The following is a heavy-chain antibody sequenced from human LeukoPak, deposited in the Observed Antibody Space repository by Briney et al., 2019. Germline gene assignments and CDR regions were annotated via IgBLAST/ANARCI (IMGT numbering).Heavy chain of an antibody. Sequence: GGSLRLSCAVSGFTFSTYSMNWVRQAPGKGLEWISYISSSSSTIYYADSVKGRFTISRDNAKNSLYLQMNSLRDEDTAVYYCAKDSDYYHSSGYYYAYFQHWGQGTLVTVSS. CDR3: AKDSDYYHSSGYYYAYFQH. J-gene: IGHJ1*01. CDR1: GFTFSTYS. CDR2: ISSSSSTI. D-gene: IGHD3-22*01. V-gene: IGHV3-48*02.